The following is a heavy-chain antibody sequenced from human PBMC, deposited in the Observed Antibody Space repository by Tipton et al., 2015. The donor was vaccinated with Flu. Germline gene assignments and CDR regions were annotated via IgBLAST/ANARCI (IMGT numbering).Heavy chain of an antibody. CDR3: ARGSGYANAYLDS. V-gene: IGHV4-34*01. J-gene: IGHJ4*02. D-gene: IGHD5-12*01. CDR2: INHAGAT. CDR1: GGSSSDHY. Sequence: TLSLTCAVYGGSSSDHYWTWIRQPPGKGLEWIGEINHAGATNCNPSLKSRVTISTDTSKNQFSLKVTSLTAADTAVYYCARGSGYANAYLDSWGRGTLVTVSS.